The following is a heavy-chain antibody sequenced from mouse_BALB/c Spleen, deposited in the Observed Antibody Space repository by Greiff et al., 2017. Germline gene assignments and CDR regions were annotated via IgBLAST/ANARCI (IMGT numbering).Heavy chain of an antibody. CDR2: ISDGGSYT. CDR1: GFTFSDYY. J-gene: IGHJ4*01. CDR3: ARDYYGRHYAMDY. D-gene: IGHD1-2*01. Sequence: EVQVVESGGGLVKPGGSLKLSCAASGFTFSDYYMYWVRQTPEKRLEWVATISDGGSYTYYPDSVKGRFTISRDNAKNNLYLQMSSLKSEDTAMYYCARDYYGRHYAMDYWGQGTSVTVSS. V-gene: IGHV5-4*02.